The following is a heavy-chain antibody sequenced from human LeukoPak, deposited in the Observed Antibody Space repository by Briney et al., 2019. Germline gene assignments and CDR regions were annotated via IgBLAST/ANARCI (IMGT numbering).Heavy chain of an antibody. CDR3: AREHSSSSGKVFDY. D-gene: IGHD6-6*01. V-gene: IGHV1-18*01. CDR1: GYTFTSYG. CDR2: ISAYNGNT. J-gene: IGHJ4*02. Sequence: GASVKVSCKASGYTFTSYGISWVRQAPGQGLEWMGWISAYNGNTNYAQKLQGRVTMTTDTSTSTAYMELSRLRSDDTAVYYCAREHSSSSGKVFDYWGQGTLVTVSS.